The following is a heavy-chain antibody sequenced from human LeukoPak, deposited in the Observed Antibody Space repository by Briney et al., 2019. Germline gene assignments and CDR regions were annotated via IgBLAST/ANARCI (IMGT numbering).Heavy chain of an antibody. CDR3: AKDNAYYFEY. J-gene: IGHJ4*02. Sequence: PGGSLRLSXAASGFTFSNYVMHWVRQAPGKGLEWVAVIWYDGSNKYYADSVKDRFTISRDNSKNTLYLQMNSLRAEDTAVYYCAKDNAYYFEYWGQGTLVTVSS. CDR1: GFTFSNYV. CDR2: IWYDGSNK. V-gene: IGHV3-33*06.